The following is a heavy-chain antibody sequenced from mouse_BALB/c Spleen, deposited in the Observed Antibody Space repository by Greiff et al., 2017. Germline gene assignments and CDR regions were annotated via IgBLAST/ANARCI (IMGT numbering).Heavy chain of an antibody. J-gene: IGHJ2*01. CDR1: GFTFSSYA. CDR2: ISSGGSYT. D-gene: IGHD1-1*01. V-gene: IGHV5-9-4*01. Sequence: DVMLVESGGGLVKPGGSLKLSCAASGFTFSSYAMSWVRQSPEKRLEWVAEISSGGSYTYYPDTVTGRFTISRDNAKNTLYLEMSSLRSEDTAMYYCARREGVVAPFDYWGQGTTLTVSS. CDR3: ARREGVVAPFDY.